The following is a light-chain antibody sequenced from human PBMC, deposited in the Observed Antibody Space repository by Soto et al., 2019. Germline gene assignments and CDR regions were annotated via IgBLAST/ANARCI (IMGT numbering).Light chain of an antibody. J-gene: IGKJ3*01. CDR3: QQSYSTPLT. CDR2: AAS. V-gene: IGKV1-39*01. Sequence: DIQMTQSPSSLSASVGDRVTITCRASQSISSYLNWYQQKPGEAPKLLIYAASSLQSGVPSRFSGSGSGTDFTLTISSLQPEDFATYYCQQSYSTPLTFGPGTKVDI. CDR1: QSISSY.